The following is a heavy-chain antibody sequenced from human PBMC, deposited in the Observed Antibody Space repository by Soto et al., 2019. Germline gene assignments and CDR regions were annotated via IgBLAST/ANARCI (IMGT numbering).Heavy chain of an antibody. CDR2: IKQDGSEK. V-gene: IGHV3-7*01. J-gene: IGHJ1*01. Sequence: GSLRLSCAASGFTFSSYWMSWVRQAPGKGLEWVANIKQDGSEKYYVDSVKGRFTISRDNAKNSLYLQMNSLRAEDTAVYYCARSIVVVVAETGYFQHWGQGTLVTVSS. CDR3: ARSIVVVVAETGYFQH. CDR1: GFTFSSYW. D-gene: IGHD2-15*01.